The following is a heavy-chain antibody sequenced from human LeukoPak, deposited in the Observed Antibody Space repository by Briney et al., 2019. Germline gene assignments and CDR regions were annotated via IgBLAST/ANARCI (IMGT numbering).Heavy chain of an antibody. V-gene: IGHV1-2*02. CDR1: GYTFTGYY. J-gene: IGHJ6*02. CDR3: ARDINPGIAVAEYYYYYGMDV. D-gene: IGHD6-19*01. CDR2: INPKSGGT. Sequence: ASVTVSCKASGYTFTGYYMHWVRQAPGQGLEWMGWINPKSGGTNYAQKFQGRVTMTRDTSISTAYMELSRLRSDDTAVYYCARDINPGIAVAEYYYYYGMDVWGQGTTVTVSS.